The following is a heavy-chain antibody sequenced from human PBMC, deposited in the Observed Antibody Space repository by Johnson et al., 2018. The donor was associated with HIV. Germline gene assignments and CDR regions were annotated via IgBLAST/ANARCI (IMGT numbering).Heavy chain of an antibody. J-gene: IGHJ3*02. Sequence: VQLVESGGGVVQPGRSLRLSCAASGFTFSTYTMHWVRQTPGRGLEWVAVISYDGSDKYYAESVKGRFTISRDTSKSTLYLQMNSLRPEDTAVYYCARGRKELGAVDGLDTDAFDTWGHGTMVTVSS. CDR2: ISYDGSDK. CDR3: ARGRKELGAVDGLDTDAFDT. D-gene: IGHD3-10*01. V-gene: IGHV3-30*04. CDR1: GFTFSTYT.